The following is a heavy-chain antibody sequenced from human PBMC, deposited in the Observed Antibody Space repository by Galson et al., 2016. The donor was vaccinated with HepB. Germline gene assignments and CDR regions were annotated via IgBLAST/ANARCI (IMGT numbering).Heavy chain of an antibody. CDR3: AKDYLRWQQLFDALDV. J-gene: IGHJ3*01. CDR1: GFRFSYYG. V-gene: IGHV3-30*18. D-gene: IGHD6-13*01. CDR2: ISYDGSKT. Sequence: SLRLSCAASGFTSGFRFSYYGMHWVRQAPGKGPEWVALISYDGSKTHYADSVKGRFTITRDNSKDTLYLQMNSLRPEDTAVYYCAKDYLRWQQLFDALDVWGQGTTVAGSS.